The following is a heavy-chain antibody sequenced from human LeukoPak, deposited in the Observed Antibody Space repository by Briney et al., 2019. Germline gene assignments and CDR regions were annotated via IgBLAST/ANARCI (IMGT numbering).Heavy chain of an antibody. Sequence: SETLSLTCSVSGGSISSYYWSWIRQPPGKGLEWIGYISYSGSTNYNPSLRSRVTISVDTSKNQFSLKLSSVTAADTAVYYCARGIQLWFVDFDYWGQGTLVTVSS. V-gene: IGHV4-59*12. CDR1: GGSISSYY. D-gene: IGHD5-18*01. CDR2: ISYSGST. J-gene: IGHJ4*02. CDR3: ARGIQLWFVDFDY.